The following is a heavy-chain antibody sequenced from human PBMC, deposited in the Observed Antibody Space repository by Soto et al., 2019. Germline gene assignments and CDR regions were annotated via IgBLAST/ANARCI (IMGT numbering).Heavy chain of an antibody. D-gene: IGHD5-18*01. CDR2: IWYDGSNK. V-gene: IGHV3-33*01. Sequence: GGSLRLSCAASGFTFSSYGMHWVRQAPGKGLEWVAVIWYDGSNKYYADSVKGRFTISRDNSKNTLYLQMNSLRAEDTAVYYCARDRDTAKALDYWGQGTLVTVSS. CDR3: ARDRDTAKALDY. CDR1: GFTFSSYG. J-gene: IGHJ4*02.